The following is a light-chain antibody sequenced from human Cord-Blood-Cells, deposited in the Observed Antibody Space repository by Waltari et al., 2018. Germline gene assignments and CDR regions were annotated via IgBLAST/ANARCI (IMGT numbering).Light chain of an antibody. CDR3: QQYYSTPRT. CDR2: WAS. V-gene: IGKV4-1*01. J-gene: IGKJ2*01. CDR1: QRVLYSSNNKNY. Sequence: DIVMTQSPDSLAGSLGERATTNCKSSQRVLYSSNNKNYLAWYQQKPGQPPKLLIYWASTRESGVPDLFSGSGSGTDFTLTISSLQAEDVAVYYCQQYYSTPRTFGQGTKLEIK.